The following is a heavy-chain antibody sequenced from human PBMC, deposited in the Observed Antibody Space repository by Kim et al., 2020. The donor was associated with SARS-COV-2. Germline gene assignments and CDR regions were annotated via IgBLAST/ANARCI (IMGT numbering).Heavy chain of an antibody. CDR2: IYHSGST. D-gene: IGHD2-2*01. Sequence: SETLSLTCAVSGGSISSSNWWSWVRQPPGKGLEWIGEIYHSGSTNYNPSLKSRVTISVDKSKNQFSLKLSSVTAADTAVYYWARYCSSTSCHGVVVADGYDYYGMNVWGQGTTVTVSS. V-gene: IGHV4-4*02. J-gene: IGHJ6*02. CDR1: GGSISSSNW. CDR3: ARYCSSTSCHGVVVADGYDYYGMNV.